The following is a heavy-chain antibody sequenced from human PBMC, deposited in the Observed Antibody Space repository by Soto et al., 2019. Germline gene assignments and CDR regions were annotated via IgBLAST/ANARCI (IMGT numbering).Heavy chain of an antibody. V-gene: IGHV5-51*01. D-gene: IGHD3-10*01. CDR1: GYSFTSYW. Sequence: GESLKISCKGSGYSFTSYWIGWVRQMPGKGLEWMGIIYPGDSDTRYSPSFQGQVTISADKSISTAYLQWSSLKASDTAMYYCARHDLIHFTDYYGSGRRSYYYYGMDVWGQGTTVTVSS. CDR2: IYPGDSDT. J-gene: IGHJ6*02. CDR3: ARHDLIHFTDYYGSGRRSYYYYGMDV.